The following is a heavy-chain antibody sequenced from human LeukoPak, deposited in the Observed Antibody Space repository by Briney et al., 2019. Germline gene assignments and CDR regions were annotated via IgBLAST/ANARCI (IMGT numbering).Heavy chain of an antibody. J-gene: IGHJ4*02. D-gene: IGHD2-2*01. CDR2: ISAYNGST. CDR3: ARAEVVVPAAIPDY. CDR1: GYTFTSYG. Sequence: ASVKVSCKASGYTFTSYGISWVRQAPGQGLEWMGWISAYNGSTNYAQKLQGRVTMTTDTSTSTAYMELRSLRSDDTAVYYCARAEVVVPAAIPDYWGQGTLVTVSS. V-gene: IGHV1-18*01.